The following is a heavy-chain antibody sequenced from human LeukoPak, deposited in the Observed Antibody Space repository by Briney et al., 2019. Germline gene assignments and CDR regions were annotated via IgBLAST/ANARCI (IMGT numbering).Heavy chain of an antibody. CDR2: MYDSGRT. D-gene: IGHD3-9*01. J-gene: IGHJ3*01. Sequence: SETLSLTCTVAGVSISGYYWSWIPQAPGTGLEWIGDMYDSGRTSFNPSLKSRATISVDTSKNLFSLNLSSVTAADTAVYYCATQTYYDILTGYYRGRGDAFDVWGQGTMVTASS. V-gene: IGHV4-59*01. CDR3: ATQTYYDILTGYYRGRGDAFDV. CDR1: GVSISGYY.